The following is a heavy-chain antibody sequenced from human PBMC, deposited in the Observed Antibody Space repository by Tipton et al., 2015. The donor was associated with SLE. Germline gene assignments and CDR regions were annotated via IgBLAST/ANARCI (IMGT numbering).Heavy chain of an antibody. CDR1: GFTFSSYS. D-gene: IGHD2-15*01. V-gene: IGHV3-23*01. CDR3: SKESGGGSATRYFQH. J-gene: IGHJ1*01. CDR2: ISSSGGST. Sequence: SLRLSCAASGFTFSSYSMSWVSPAPGKGLEWVSAISSSGGSTYYADSVKGRFTISRDNSKNTLYLQMNSLRAEDTAVYYCSKESGGGSATRYFQHCGQGTRGTVSS.